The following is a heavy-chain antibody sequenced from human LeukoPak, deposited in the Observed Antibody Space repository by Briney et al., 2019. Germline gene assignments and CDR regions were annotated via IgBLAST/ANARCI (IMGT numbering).Heavy chain of an antibody. J-gene: IGHJ6*03. CDR1: GFSISSDKY. CDR2: IYHTGST. CDR3: ARLSYDYYYMDV. V-gene: IGHV4-38-2*01. Sequence: PSETLSLTCAVSGFSISSDKYWGWIRQPPGMGLEWIESIYHTGSTYYNSSLKSLVTIPVDMSKNQFSLKLNSVTAADTAVYYGARLSYDYYYMDVGGRGTTVTVPS. D-gene: IGHD3-16*01.